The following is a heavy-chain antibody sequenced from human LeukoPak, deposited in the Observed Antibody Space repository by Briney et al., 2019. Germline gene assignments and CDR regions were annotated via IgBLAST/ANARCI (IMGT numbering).Heavy chain of an antibody. D-gene: IGHD6-13*01. CDR3: ARRALAATGTWKDWFDP. CDR1: GFSLSTRGVG. CDR2: IYWDDAK. Sequence: ESGPTLVKPTQTLTLTCTFSGFSLSTRGVGVGWIRQPPGKALEWLAFIYWDDAKSYSPALKSRLTITKDTSKNQVVLTMTNMDPVDTATYHCARRALAATGTWKDWFDPWGQGTLVTVSS. J-gene: IGHJ5*02. V-gene: IGHV2-5*02.